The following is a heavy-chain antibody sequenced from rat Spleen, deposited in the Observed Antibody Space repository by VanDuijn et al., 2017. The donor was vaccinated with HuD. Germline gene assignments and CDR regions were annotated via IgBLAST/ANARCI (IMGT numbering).Heavy chain of an antibody. V-gene: IGHV2-63*01. CDR2: MTYNGDT. Sequence: QVQLKESGPGLVQPSQTLSLTCTVSGFSLISYTVSWVRQPPGKGLEWMGRMTYNGDTSYNSALISRLSISRDTSKNQVFLKMNSLQTDDTAIYFCARSYGGYTQHWFTYWGQGTLVTVSS. D-gene: IGHD1-11*01. J-gene: IGHJ3*01. CDR3: ARSYGGYTQHWFTY. CDR1: GFSLISYT.